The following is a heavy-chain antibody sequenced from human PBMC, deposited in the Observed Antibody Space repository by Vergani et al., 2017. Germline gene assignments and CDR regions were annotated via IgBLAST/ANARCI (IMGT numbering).Heavy chain of an antibody. Sequence: QVQLVQSGAEVKKPGASVKVSCKASGYTFTSYYMHWVRQAPGQGLEWMGISNPSGGSTSYAQKFQGRVTMTRDTSTSTVDMGLSSLRSEDTAVYYCARRHDYGDDVDAVDIWGQGTMVTVSS. J-gene: IGHJ3*02. V-gene: IGHV1-46*01. D-gene: IGHD4-17*01. CDR1: GYTFTSYY. CDR3: ARRHDYGDDVDAVDI. CDR2: SNPSGGST.